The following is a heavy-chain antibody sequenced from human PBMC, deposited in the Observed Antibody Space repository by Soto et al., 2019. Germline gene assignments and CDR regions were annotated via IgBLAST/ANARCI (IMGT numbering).Heavy chain of an antibody. Sequence: HVLLVQSGPEVRKPGASVNVSCMASGDSFSKFGINWVRQAPGQGLEWRGWISGYSGQTNYAQKFQCRVTMTRDTSTTTAYMELRTLRSDDRAVYFCASDHSGPDWGQGTLVTVSS. V-gene: IGHV1-18*01. D-gene: IGHD6-25*01. J-gene: IGHJ4*02. CDR3: ASDHSGPD. CDR1: GDSFSKFG. CDR2: ISGYSGQT.